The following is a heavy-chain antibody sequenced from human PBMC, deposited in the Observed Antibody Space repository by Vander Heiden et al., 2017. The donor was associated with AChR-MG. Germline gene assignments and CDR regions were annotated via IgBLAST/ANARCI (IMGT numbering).Heavy chain of an antibody. CDR3: ARAGGQLWRRGYFDL. J-gene: IGHJ2*01. Sequence: QVQLQQWGAGLLKPSETLSLTCAVYGGSFSGYYWSWIRQPPGKGLEWIGEINHSGSTNYNPSLKSRVTISVDTSKNQFSLKLSSVTAADTAVYYCARAGGQLWRRGYFDLWGRGTLVTVSS. V-gene: IGHV4-34*01. D-gene: IGHD5-18*01. CDR1: GGSFSGYY. CDR2: INHSGST.